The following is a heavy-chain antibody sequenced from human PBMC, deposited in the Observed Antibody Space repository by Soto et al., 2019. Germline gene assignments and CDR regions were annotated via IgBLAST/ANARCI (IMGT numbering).Heavy chain of an antibody. J-gene: IGHJ6*02. CDR2: SIPIFGTP. CDR1: GGTFSSYA. Sequence: QVQLVQSGAEVKKPGSSVKVSCKASGGTFSSYAISWVRQAPGQGLEWMGGSIPIFGTPNYAQKFQGRVTITSXAAXSXAYMELSSLRSEDTGVYYCASHDYSNTNYYYYGMDVWGQGTTVTVSS. D-gene: IGHD4-4*01. V-gene: IGHV1-69*05. CDR3: ASHDYSNTNYYYYGMDV.